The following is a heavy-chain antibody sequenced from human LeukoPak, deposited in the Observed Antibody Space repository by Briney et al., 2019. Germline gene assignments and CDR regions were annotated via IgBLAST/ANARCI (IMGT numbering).Heavy chain of an antibody. Sequence: GGSLRLSCAASGFTFSSYWMHWVRQAPGKGLVWVSRINSDGSSTSYADSVKGRFTISRDNAKNTLYLQMNSLRAGDTAVYYCARAAKIPYGSGSYSGSPYYYYYMDVWGKGTTVTVSS. V-gene: IGHV3-74*01. CDR1: GFTFSSYW. CDR3: ARAAKIPYGSGSYSGSPYYYYYMDV. D-gene: IGHD3-10*01. CDR2: INSDGSST. J-gene: IGHJ6*03.